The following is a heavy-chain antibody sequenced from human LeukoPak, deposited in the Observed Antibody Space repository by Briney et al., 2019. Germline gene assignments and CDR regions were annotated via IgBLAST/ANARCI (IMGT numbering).Heavy chain of an antibody. CDR3: TRYCSSTSCQFDY. D-gene: IGHD2-2*01. CDR1: GFTFGDYA. J-gene: IGHJ4*02. Sequence: PGRSLRLSCTASGFTFGDYAMSWVRQAPGKGRERVGFIRSKAYGGTTEYAACVKGRFTISRDDSKSIAYLQMNSLNAEDTAVYYCTRYCSSTSCQFDYWGQGTMVTVSS. V-gene: IGHV3-49*04. CDR2: IRSKAYGGTT.